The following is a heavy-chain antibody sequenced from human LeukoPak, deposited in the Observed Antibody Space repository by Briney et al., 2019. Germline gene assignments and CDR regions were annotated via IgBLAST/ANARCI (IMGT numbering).Heavy chain of an antibody. Sequence: GASVKVSCKASGYTFTRYEIHWVRQATGQGLEWMGWMNANSGNTGYAQKFQGRVTITRDTSITTAYMDLSNLRSEDTALYYCARRPESCSSTSCYYFDNWGQGTLVTVSS. CDR1: GYTFTRYE. D-gene: IGHD2-2*01. CDR2: MNANSGNT. V-gene: IGHV1-8*03. CDR3: ARRPESCSSTSCYYFDN. J-gene: IGHJ4*02.